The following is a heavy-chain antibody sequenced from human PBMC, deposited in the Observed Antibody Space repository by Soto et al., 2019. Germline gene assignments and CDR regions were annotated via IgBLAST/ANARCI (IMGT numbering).Heavy chain of an antibody. CDR3: AKDMAAAAHQGDAFDI. V-gene: IGHV3-33*03. D-gene: IGHD6-13*01. J-gene: IGHJ3*02. CDR2: IWNDGTNK. CDR1: GFTFSNYG. Sequence: QVQLVESGGGVVQPGRSLRLSCAASGFTFSNYGMHWVRQAPGKGVEWVAVIWNDGTNKYYVDSVRGRFTISRDDSKNTLYLEMNSLRVEDTGVYYCAKDMAAAAHQGDAFDIWGLGTMVSVSA.